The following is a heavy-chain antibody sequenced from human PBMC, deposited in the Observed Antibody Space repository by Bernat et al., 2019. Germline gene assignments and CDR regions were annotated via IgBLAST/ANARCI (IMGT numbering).Heavy chain of an antibody. CDR3: ARAAEGSGGWWREYDWFDD. CDR1: GGSVSSGSYY. Sequence: QVQLQESGPGLVKPSETLSLTCTVSGGSVSSGSYYWSWIRQPPGKGLEWIGYIYYSGSTNYNPSLKSRVTISVDTSKNQFSLKLSSVTAADTAVYYGARAAEGSGGWWREYDWFDDWGQGTLVTVS. V-gene: IGHV4-61*01. J-gene: IGHJ5*02. CDR2: IYYSGST. D-gene: IGHD6-19*01.